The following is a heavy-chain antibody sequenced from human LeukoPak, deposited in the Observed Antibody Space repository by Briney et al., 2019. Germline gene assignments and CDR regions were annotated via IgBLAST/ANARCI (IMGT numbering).Heavy chain of an antibody. CDR2: IIPIFGTA. CDR1: GGTFSSYA. V-gene: IGHV1-69*13. Sequence: SVKVSCKASGGTFSSYAITWERQAPGQGLERMGGIIPIFGTANYAQKFQGRVTITADESTSTAYMELSSLRSEDTAVYYCARDGGNYFDYWGQGTLVSVSS. J-gene: IGHJ4*02. D-gene: IGHD4-23*01. CDR3: ARDGGNYFDY.